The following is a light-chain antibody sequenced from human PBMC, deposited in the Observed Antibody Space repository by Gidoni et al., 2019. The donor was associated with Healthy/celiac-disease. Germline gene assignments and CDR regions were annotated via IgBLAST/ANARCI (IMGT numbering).Light chain of an antibody. V-gene: IGKV1-39*01. J-gene: IGKJ4*01. CDR3: QQRYSTPLT. CDR2: AAS. Sequence: DIQMTQSPSSLSASVGDRVTITCRASQSISSYLNWYQQKPGKAPKLLSYAASSLQSGVPSRCSGSGAGTDFTLTISSLQPEDFATYYCQQRYSTPLTFGGGTKVEIK. CDR1: QSISSY.